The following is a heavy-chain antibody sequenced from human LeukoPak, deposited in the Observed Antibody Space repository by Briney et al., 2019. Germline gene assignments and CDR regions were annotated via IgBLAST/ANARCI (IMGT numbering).Heavy chain of an antibody. V-gene: IGHV1-2*02. J-gene: IGHJ5*02. CDR3: ARVGYCSSTSCYTWFDP. D-gene: IGHD2-2*02. CDR1: GYTFTGYY. CDR2: INPNSGGT. Sequence: ASVKVSCKASGYTFTGYYMHWVRQAPGQGLEWIGWINPNSGGTNYAQKFQGRVTMTRDTSITTAYMELSRLRSDDTAVYYCARVGYCSSTSCYTWFDPWGQGTLVTVSS.